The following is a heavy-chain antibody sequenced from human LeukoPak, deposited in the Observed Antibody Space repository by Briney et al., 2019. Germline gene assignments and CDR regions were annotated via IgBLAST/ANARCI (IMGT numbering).Heavy chain of an antibody. V-gene: IGHV3-30*04. CDR2: ISYEGSNK. Sequence: GGSLRLSCAASGFTFSSYAMHWVRQAPGKGLEWVAVISYEGSNKYYADSVKGRFTISRDNSKNTLYLQMNSMRAEDRAVYYCARARITRYYFDYWGQGTLVTVSS. CDR1: GFTFSSYA. CDR3: ARARITRYYFDY. J-gene: IGHJ4*02. D-gene: IGHD1-1*01.